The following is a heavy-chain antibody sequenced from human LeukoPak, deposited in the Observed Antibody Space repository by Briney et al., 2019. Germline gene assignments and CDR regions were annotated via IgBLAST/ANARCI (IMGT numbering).Heavy chain of an antibody. J-gene: IGHJ4*02. CDR3: AGAPNQNYFDY. CDR2: IYYTGTT. CDR1: SASITNYY. V-gene: IGHV4-59*01. Sequence: SETLSLTCTVSSASITNYYWSWIRQPPGKGLEYIGHIYYTGTTDYNPSLKSRVTMSVDTSKNQFSLSLISVTASDTAVYFCAGAPNQNYFDYWGQGTLVAVSS.